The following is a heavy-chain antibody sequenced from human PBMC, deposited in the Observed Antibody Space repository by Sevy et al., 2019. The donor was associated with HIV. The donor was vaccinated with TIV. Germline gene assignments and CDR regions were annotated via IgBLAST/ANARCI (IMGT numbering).Heavy chain of an antibody. Sequence: ASVKVSCKASGYTFTGYYMHWVRQAPGQGLEWMGWINPNSGGTNYAQKFQGWVTMTRDTSISTAYMELSRLRSDDTAVYYRAGGTMTTVTLYYYYYMDVWGKGTTVTVSS. V-gene: IGHV1-2*04. CDR2: INPNSGGT. CDR1: GYTFTGYY. J-gene: IGHJ6*03. CDR3: AGGTMTTVTLYYYYYMDV. D-gene: IGHD4-4*01.